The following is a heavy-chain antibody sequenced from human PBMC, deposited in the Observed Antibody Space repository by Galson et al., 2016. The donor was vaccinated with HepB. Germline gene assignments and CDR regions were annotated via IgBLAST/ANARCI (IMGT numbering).Heavy chain of an antibody. CDR3: AKDALYMTTVRGYFHY. J-gene: IGHJ4*02. V-gene: IGHV3-7*01. D-gene: IGHD4-11*01. CDR2: IKQDGSEK. Sequence: GLEWVANIKQDGSEKYYVDSVKGRFTISRDNSKNTLYLQMNSLRAEDTAVYYCAKDALYMTTVRGYFHYWGQGTLVTVSS.